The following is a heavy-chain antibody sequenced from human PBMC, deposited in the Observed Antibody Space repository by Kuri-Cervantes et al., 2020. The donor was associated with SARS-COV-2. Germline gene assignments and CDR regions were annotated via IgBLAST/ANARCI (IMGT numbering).Heavy chain of an antibody. CDR1: GFTFSSYG. J-gene: IGHJ5*02. Sequence: GSLRLSCAASGFTFSSYGMHWVRQAPGKGLEWVAVIWYDGSNKYYADSVKGRFTISRDNSKNTLYLQMNSLRAEDTAVYYCARDPYYYDSSGYYYVPWFDPWGQGTLVTVSS. CDR3: ARDPYYYDSSGYYYVPWFDP. V-gene: IGHV3-30*19. CDR2: IWYDGSNK. D-gene: IGHD3-22*01.